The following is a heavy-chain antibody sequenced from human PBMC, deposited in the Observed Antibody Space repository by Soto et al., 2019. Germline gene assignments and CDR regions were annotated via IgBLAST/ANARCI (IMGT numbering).Heavy chain of an antibody. D-gene: IGHD6-19*01. V-gene: IGHV4-59*01. CDR2: IYYSGST. Sequence: SETLSLTCTVSGGSISSYYWNWIRQPPGKGLEWIGYIYYSGSTNYNPSLKSRVTISVDTSKNQFSLKLSSVTAADTAVYYCARVTAVAGTSFAFDIWGQGTMVTVSS. CDR3: ARVTAVAGTSFAFDI. CDR1: GGSISSYY. J-gene: IGHJ3*02.